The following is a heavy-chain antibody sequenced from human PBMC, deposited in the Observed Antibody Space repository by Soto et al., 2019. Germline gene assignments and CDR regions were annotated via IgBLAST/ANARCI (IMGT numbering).Heavy chain of an antibody. J-gene: IGHJ6*02. V-gene: IGHV3-30-3*01. CDR1: GFTFISYA. D-gene: IGHD5-12*01. Sequence: GGSLRLSCAASGFTFISYAMHWVRQAPGKGLEWVAVRSYDGSNKYYADSVKGRFTISRDNSKNTLYLQMNSLRAEDTAVYYCAREVGVAPYYGMDVWGQGTTVTVSS. CDR2: RSYDGSNK. CDR3: AREVGVAPYYGMDV.